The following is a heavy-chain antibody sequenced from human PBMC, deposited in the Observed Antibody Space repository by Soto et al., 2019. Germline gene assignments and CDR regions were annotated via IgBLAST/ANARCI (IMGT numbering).Heavy chain of an antibody. CDR3: ARDAGADRDGDNLAYYYGMDV. Sequence: PGGSLRLSCAASGFTFSSYGMHWVRQAPGKGLEWVAVIWYDGSNKYYADSVKGRFTISRDNSKNTLYLQMNSLRAEDTAVYYCARDAGADRDGDNLAYYYGMDVWGQGTTVTVAS. CDR2: IWYDGSNK. D-gene: IGHD7-27*01. V-gene: IGHV3-33*01. CDR1: GFTFSSYG. J-gene: IGHJ6*02.